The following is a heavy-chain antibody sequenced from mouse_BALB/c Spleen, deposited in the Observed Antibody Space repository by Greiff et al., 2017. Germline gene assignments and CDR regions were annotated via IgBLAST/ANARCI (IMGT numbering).Heavy chain of an antibody. D-gene: IGHD1-1*01. CDR1: GFTFTDYY. CDR2: IRNKANGYTT. V-gene: IGHV7-3*02. CDR3: ARGGYYGRKAWFAY. Sequence: DVMLVESGGGLVQPGGSLRLSCATSGFTFTDYYMSWVRQPPGKALEWLGFIRNKANGYTTEYSASVKGRFTISRDNSQSILYLQMNTLRAEDSATYYCARGGYYGRKAWFAYWGQGTLVTVSA. J-gene: IGHJ3*01.